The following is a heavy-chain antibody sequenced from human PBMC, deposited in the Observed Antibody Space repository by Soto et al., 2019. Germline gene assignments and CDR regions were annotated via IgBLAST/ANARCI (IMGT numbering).Heavy chain of an antibody. CDR1: GYTFTSYA. Sequence: ASVKVSCKASGYTFTSYAMHWVRQAPGQRLEWMGWIIPIFSTTKYSQKFQGRVTMTADESTITAYLELSSLKHDDTAVYYCAREVAADGTFREDVFDIWGQGTLVTVSS. D-gene: IGHD6-13*01. V-gene: IGHV1-3*01. CDR3: AREVAADGTFREDVFDI. CDR2: IIPIFSTT. J-gene: IGHJ3*02.